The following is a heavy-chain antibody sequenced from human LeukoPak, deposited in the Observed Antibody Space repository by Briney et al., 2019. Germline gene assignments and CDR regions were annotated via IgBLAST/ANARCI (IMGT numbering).Heavy chain of an antibody. J-gene: IGHJ3*02. CDR1: GYNFTSYW. D-gene: IGHD6-13*01. V-gene: IGHV5-10-1*01. Sequence: GESLKIYGKGSGYNFTSYWMGWARQMPGKGLEWMGRIDPSDSYTNYSPSFQGHVTISADKSISTAYLQWSSLKASDTAMYYCAGWPIAAAGLDVFDIWGQGTMVTVSS. CDR3: AGWPIAAAGLDVFDI. CDR2: IDPSDSYT.